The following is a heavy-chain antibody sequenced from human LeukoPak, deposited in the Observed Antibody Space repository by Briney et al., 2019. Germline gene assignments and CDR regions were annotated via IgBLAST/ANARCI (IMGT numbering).Heavy chain of an antibody. J-gene: IGHJ4*02. CDR1: GFTFSDYY. CDR2: ISSSGSTI. CDR3: ATVFPDGDYVRD. Sequence: PGGSPRLSCAASGFTFSDYYMSWIRQAPGKGLEWVSYISSSGSTIYYADSVKGRFTISRDNAKNSLYLQMNSLRAEDTAVYYCATVFPDGDYVRDWGQGTLVTVSS. V-gene: IGHV3-11*01. D-gene: IGHD3-16*01.